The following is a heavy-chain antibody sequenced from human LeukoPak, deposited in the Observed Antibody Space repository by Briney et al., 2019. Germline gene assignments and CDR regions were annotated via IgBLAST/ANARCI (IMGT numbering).Heavy chain of an antibody. V-gene: IGHV4-61*10. D-gene: IGHD3-22*01. CDR1: GDSISSGRYY. CDR3: ARFYYDSSGYCFDP. Sequence: PXETLSLTCTVSGDSISSGRYYWSWIRQPAGKGLEWIGRIYSTGDTSYNPSLKSRVTISVDTAKNQFSLNLSSVTAADTAAYYCARFYYDSSGYCFDPWGQGTLVTVSS. CDR2: IYSTGDT. J-gene: IGHJ5*02.